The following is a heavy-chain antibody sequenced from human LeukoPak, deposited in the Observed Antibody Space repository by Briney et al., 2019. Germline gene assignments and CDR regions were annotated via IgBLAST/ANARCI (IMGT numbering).Heavy chain of an antibody. D-gene: IGHD3-10*01. Sequence: PSETLSLTCAVYGGSFSGHYGRWIRQPPGKGLEWIGEINHRGSTNYHPSLKSRVTISGDTSKNQFSLKLSSVTAADTAVYYCVGYYYGSGSYHNYPNFDYWGQGTLVTVSS. CDR2: INHRGST. CDR3: VGYYYGSGSYHNYPNFDY. CDR1: GGSFSGHY. V-gene: IGHV4-34*01. J-gene: IGHJ4*02.